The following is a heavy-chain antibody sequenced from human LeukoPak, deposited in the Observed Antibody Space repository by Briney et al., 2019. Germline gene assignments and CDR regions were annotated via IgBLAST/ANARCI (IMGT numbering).Heavy chain of an antibody. CDR2: INWNGGST. D-gene: IGHD3-22*01. Sequence: GGSLRLSCAASGFTFDDYGMSWVRQAPGKGLEWVSGINWNGGSTGDADSVKVRLTISRDNAKNSLYLQMNSLRAEDTAVYYCARASDSSGYLDYWGQGTLVTVSS. V-gene: IGHV3-20*04. CDR3: ARASDSSGYLDY. CDR1: GFTFDDYG. J-gene: IGHJ4*02.